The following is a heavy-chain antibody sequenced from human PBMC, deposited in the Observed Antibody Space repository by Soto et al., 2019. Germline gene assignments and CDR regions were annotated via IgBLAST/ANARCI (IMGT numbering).Heavy chain of an antibody. CDR3: AADRVVSGGLDAFAI. CDR1: GFTFTSSA. J-gene: IGHJ3*02. V-gene: IGHV1-58*01. D-gene: IGHD1-26*01. CDR2: IVVGSGNT. Sequence: ASVKVSCKASGFTFTSSAVQWVRQARGQRLEWIGWIVVGSGNTNYAQKFQERVTITRDMSTSTAYMELSSLRSEDTAVYYCAADRVVSGGLDAFAISGQGTMVTVSS.